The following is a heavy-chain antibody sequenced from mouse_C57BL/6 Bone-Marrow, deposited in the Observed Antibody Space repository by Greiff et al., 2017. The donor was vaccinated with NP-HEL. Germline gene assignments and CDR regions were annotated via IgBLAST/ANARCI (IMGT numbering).Heavy chain of an antibody. CDR1: GYTFTDYY. Sequence: VQLVESGPELVKPGASVKISCKASGYTFTDYYINWVKQRPGQGLEWIGWIFPGSGSTYYNEKFKGKATLTVDKSSSTAYMLLSSLTSEDSAVYFCARDPLYYYGSSPYAMDYWGQGTSVTVSS. D-gene: IGHD1-1*01. CDR3: ARDPLYYYGSSPYAMDY. J-gene: IGHJ4*01. V-gene: IGHV1-75*01. CDR2: IFPGSGST.